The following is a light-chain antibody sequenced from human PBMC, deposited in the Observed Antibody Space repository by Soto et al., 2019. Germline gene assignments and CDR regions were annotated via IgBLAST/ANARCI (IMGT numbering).Light chain of an antibody. Sequence: ILMTQSPASLSVSPGERATLSCRASQSVSSNLAWYQQKPGQAPRLLIYRASTRATGIPARFSGSGSGTEFTLTITSLQSEDFAIYYCQQYNNWPPITFGQGTRLEI. CDR2: RAS. J-gene: IGKJ5*01. CDR3: QQYNNWPPIT. V-gene: IGKV3-15*01. CDR1: QSVSSN.